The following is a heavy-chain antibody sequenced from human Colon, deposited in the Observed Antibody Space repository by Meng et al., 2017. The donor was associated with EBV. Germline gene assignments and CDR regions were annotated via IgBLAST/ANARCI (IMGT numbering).Heavy chain of an antibody. J-gene: IGHJ4*02. Sequence: VCLKGSGPGLAKLVGTLSRTCAVAGGPIRSSNWWSWVRPPSGKGLEWIGEIYHSGSTNYNPSLKSRVTISVDKSKNQFSLKLSSVTAADTAVYYCARVVTALWGYYFDYWGQGTLVTVSS. CDR1: GGPIRSSNW. D-gene: IGHD2-21*02. CDR3: ARVVTALWGYYFDY. V-gene: IGHV4-4*02. CDR2: IYHSGST.